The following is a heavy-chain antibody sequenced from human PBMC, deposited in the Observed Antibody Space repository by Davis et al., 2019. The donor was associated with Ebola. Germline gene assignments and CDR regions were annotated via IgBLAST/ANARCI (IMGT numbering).Heavy chain of an antibody. Sequence: PGGSLRLSCAASGFSFSTYAMSWVRQAPGKGLEWVAAITDTGGRTHYADSVKGRFTISRDKSKNRVYLQMDNLRADDTAVYYCAKRTKNGYNSPIDHWGQGTLVTVSS. CDR1: GFSFSTYA. CDR2: ITDTGGRT. CDR3: AKRTKNGYNSPIDH. V-gene: IGHV3-23*01. D-gene: IGHD5-24*01. J-gene: IGHJ4*02.